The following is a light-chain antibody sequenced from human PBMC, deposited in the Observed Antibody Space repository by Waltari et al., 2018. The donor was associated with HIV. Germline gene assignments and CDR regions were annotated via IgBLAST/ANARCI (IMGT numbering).Light chain of an antibody. Sequence: YVLTQPASVSVAPGQTANVTCGGDNVESKSVHWYQQRAGKAPILVLYDDTDRPSGIPERFSGSNSGNTATLTISRVEAGDEGDYYCHVWESSSDEYVFGTGTKVTV. J-gene: IGLJ1*01. CDR3: HVWESSSDEYV. V-gene: IGLV3-21*02. CDR2: DDT. CDR1: NVESKS.